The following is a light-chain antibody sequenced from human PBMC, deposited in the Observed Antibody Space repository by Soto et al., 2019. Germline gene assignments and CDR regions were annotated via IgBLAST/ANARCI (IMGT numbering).Light chain of an antibody. CDR1: QTIGTY. CDR3: QQYNSYSPIT. Sequence: IEVTQSPSSLAASLGDRVTITCRASQTIGTYVNWYRQKSGAAPELLIYDASTLQSGVPSRFRGGASGTDFTLTISSLQLDDFATYYCQQYNSYSPITFGQGTRLEIK. CDR2: DAS. V-gene: IGKV1-39*01. J-gene: IGKJ5*01.